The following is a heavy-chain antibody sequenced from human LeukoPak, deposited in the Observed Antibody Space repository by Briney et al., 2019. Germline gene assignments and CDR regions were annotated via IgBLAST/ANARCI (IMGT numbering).Heavy chain of an antibody. V-gene: IGHV1-2*02. CDR1: GYNLSGHY. D-gene: IGHD1-26*01. Sequence: ASVKVSCKASGYNLSGHYMHWVRQAPGQGLEWMGWIKPSNGDTKYAQNFQGRVTMTRDTSISTAYMELGSLRSDDTAVYYCASPPLSSAMYYAHWGQGTLVTVSS. CDR2: IKPSNGDT. CDR3: ASPPLSSAMYYAH. J-gene: IGHJ4*02.